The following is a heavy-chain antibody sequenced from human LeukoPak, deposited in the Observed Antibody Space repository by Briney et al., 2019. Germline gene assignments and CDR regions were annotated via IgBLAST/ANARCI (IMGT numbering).Heavy chain of an antibody. CDR2: TYYSGST. J-gene: IGHJ3*02. D-gene: IGHD6-13*01. CDR1: GGSISSYY. V-gene: IGHV4-59*01. Sequence: PSETLSLTCTVSGGSISSYYWSWIRQPPGKGLEWIGYTYYSGSTNYNPSLKSRVTISVDTSKNQFSLKLSSVTAADTAVYYCARGPIAAAGKGSAFDIWGQGTMVTVSS. CDR3: ARGPIAAAGKGSAFDI.